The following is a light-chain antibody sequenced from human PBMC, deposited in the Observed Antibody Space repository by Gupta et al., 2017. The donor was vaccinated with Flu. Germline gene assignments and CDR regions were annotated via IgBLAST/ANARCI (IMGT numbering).Light chain of an antibody. Sequence: LGERATINCKSSQSVLDDSIEKDYFSWYQQKPGQPPNLLISWATTRESRVPDRFSGSGSGTDFTLTIASLQAEDVAVYYCQQYYDVPFTFGGGTKVEIK. CDR3: QQYYDVPFT. V-gene: IGKV4-1*01. CDR2: WAT. CDR1: QSVLDDSIEKDY. J-gene: IGKJ4*01.